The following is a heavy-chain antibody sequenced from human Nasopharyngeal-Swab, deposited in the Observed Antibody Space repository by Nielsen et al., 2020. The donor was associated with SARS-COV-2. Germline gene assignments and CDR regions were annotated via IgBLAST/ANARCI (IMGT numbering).Heavy chain of an antibody. CDR3: SRDLRITIFGVVPYGMDV. CDR2: INAGNGNT. CDR1: GYSFIYDA. J-gene: IGHJ6*02. Sequence: ASVKVSCKTSGYSFIYDALHWVRQAPGQRLEGMGWINAGNGNTKYSQKLQGRVTITRDTSASTAYMGLSSLRSEDTAVYYCSRDLRITIFGVVPYGMDVWGQGTTVTVSS. D-gene: IGHD3-3*01. V-gene: IGHV1-3*01.